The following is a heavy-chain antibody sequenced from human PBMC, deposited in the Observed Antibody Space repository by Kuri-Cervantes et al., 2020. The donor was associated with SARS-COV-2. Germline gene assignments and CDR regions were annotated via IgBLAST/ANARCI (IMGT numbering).Heavy chain of an antibody. V-gene: IGHV4-39*01. CDR2: IYYSGST. CDR3: ARQMMSSITIFGVVITRNWFDP. J-gene: IGHJ5*02. D-gene: IGHD3-3*01. Sequence: GPLRLSCTVSGGSISNSSYYWGWIRQPPGKGLEWIGSIYYSGSTYYNPSLKSRVTISVDTSKNQFSLKLSSVTAADTAVYYCARQMMSSITIFGVVITRNWFDPWGQGTLVTVSS. CDR1: GGSISNSSYY.